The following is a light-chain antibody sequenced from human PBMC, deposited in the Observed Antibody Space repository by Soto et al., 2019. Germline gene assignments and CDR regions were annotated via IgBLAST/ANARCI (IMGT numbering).Light chain of an antibody. J-gene: IGKJ4*01. CDR2: DAS. CDR3: QQYNSYI. V-gene: IGKV1-33*01. Sequence: DIQMTQSPSSLSASVGDRFTITCQASQDITNYLNWYQQKPGKAPQLLIYDASNLESGVPSRFSGSGSGTELTLTISSLQPDDFATYYCQQYNSYIFGGGTKVDIK. CDR1: QDITNY.